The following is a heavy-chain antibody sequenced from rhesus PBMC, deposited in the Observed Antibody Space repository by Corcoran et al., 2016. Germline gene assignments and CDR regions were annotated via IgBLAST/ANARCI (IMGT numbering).Heavy chain of an antibody. Sequence: EVQLVEIGGGLVQPGGSLRLSCVASGFTFSSYGLSWVRQALGEGLEGVSGISSTGGSTYYADSVRGRCTISRDNSKNTLSLQMNSLRAEDTAVYYCAKDLWPYSSSFYGLDSWGQGVVVTGSS. V-gene: IGHV3S5*01. CDR3: AKDLWPYSSSFYGLDS. CDR2: ISSTGGST. D-gene: IGHD6-43*01. CDR1: GFTFSSYG. J-gene: IGHJ6*01.